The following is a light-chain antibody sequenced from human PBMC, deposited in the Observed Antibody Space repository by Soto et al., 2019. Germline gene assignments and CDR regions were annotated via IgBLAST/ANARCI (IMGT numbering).Light chain of an antibody. J-gene: IGKJ1*01. CDR2: KAS. V-gene: IGKV1-5*03. CDR3: QQYNTSWT. CDR1: QSISNW. Sequence: IQMTQSPSTLSASVGDRVTIACRASQSISNWLAWYQQKPGKAPKLLIYKASTLESGVPSRFSGSGSGTEFTLTISSLQPDDFATYYCQQYNTSWTFGQGTKVEIK.